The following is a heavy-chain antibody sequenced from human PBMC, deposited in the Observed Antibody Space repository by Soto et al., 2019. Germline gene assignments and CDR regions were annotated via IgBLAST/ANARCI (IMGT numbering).Heavy chain of an antibody. CDR3: AKDYGSGSYYNTGLLDY. CDR2: ISGSGGST. J-gene: IGHJ4*02. D-gene: IGHD3-10*01. V-gene: IGHV3-23*04. CDR1: GFTFSSYA. Sequence: VQLVESGGGVVQPGRSLRLSCAASGFTFSSYAMSWVRQAPGKGLEWVSAISGSGGSTYYADSVKGRFTISRDNSKNTLYLQMNSLRAEDTAVYYCAKDYGSGSYYNTGLLDYWGQGTLVTVSS.